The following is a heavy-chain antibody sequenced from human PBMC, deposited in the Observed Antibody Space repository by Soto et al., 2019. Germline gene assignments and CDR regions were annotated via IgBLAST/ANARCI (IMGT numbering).Heavy chain of an antibody. Sequence: QAQLQESGPGRVKPSGTLSLTCAVSGGTISSSNWWSWVRQPPGKGLEWIGEIYHSGSTNYNPSLMSRVTISVDESKNQFSLKLSSVTAADTAVYYCARSGLEAYSYYAMAVWGQGTTVSVSS. J-gene: IGHJ6*02. CDR2: IYHSGST. CDR3: ARSGLEAYSYYAMAV. D-gene: IGHD1-1*01. CDR1: GGTISSSNW. V-gene: IGHV4-4*02.